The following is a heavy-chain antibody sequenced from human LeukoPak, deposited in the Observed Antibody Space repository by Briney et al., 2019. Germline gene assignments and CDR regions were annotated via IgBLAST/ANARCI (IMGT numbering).Heavy chain of an antibody. CDR1: GYTFTSYG. CDR3: ARIGPYYYNYYMDV. V-gene: IGHV1-18*01. D-gene: IGHD2-21*01. CDR2: ISADNGNT. J-gene: IGHJ6*03. Sequence: ASVKVSCKASGYTFTSYGISWVRQAPGQGLEWLGWISADNGNTNYPQKLQGRVTMTTDTSSTTAYMELRSLRSDDTAVYYCARIGPYYYNYYMDVWGKGTTVTVSS.